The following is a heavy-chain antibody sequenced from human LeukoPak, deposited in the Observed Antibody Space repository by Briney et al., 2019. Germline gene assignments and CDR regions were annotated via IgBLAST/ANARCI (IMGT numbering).Heavy chain of an antibody. Sequence: GGSPRHSCADSGDSSSSYSMNWVRQTLGKRLEWVSSISSSSSYIYYADSVKGRFTISRDNAKNSLYLQMNSLRAEDTAVYYCARVGWLQPHWGQGTLVTVSS. CDR1: GDSSSSYS. CDR2: ISSSSSYI. CDR3: ARVGWLQPH. D-gene: IGHD5-24*01. V-gene: IGHV3-21*01. J-gene: IGHJ4*02.